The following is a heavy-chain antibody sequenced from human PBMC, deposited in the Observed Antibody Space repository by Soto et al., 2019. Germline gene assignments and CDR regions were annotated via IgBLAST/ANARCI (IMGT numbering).Heavy chain of an antibody. CDR2: IWYDGSNK. CDR3: ARDQGTVTTPVGFDY. CDR1: GFTFSSYG. Sequence: QVQLVESGGGVVQPGRSLRLSCAASGFTFSSYGMHWVRQAPGKGLEWVAVIWYDGSNKYYADSVKGRFTISRDNSKNTLYLQMNSLRAEDTAVYYCARDQGTVTTPVGFDYWGQGTLVTVSS. V-gene: IGHV3-33*01. J-gene: IGHJ4*02. D-gene: IGHD4-17*01.